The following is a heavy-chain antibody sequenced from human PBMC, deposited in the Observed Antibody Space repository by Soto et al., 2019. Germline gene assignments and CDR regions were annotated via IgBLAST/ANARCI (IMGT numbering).Heavy chain of an antibody. Sequence: SETLSLTCAVYGGSFSGYYWSWIRQPPGKGLEWIGEINHSGSTNYNPSLKSRVTISVDTSKNQFSLKLGSVTAADTAVYYCARGAGFGELLPFDYWGQGTQVTSPQ. CDR2: INHSGST. J-gene: IGHJ4*02. V-gene: IGHV4-34*01. CDR1: GGSFSGYY. CDR3: ARGAGFGELLPFDY. D-gene: IGHD3-10*01.